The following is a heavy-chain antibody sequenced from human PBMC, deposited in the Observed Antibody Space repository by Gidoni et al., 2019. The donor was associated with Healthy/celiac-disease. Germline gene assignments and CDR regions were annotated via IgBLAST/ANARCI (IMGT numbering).Heavy chain of an antibody. CDR1: GESFSGYY. Sequence: QVQLQQWGAGLLKPSETLSLTCAVYGESFSGYYWSWVRQPPGQGLEWIGEINHSGRTNYNPSLKSRVTISLDTSKNQFSLRLSSVTASDTAVYYCARGPDTAASWGQGTLVTVSS. CDR2: INHSGRT. D-gene: IGHD5-18*01. CDR3: ARGPDTAAS. J-gene: IGHJ5*02. V-gene: IGHV4-34*01.